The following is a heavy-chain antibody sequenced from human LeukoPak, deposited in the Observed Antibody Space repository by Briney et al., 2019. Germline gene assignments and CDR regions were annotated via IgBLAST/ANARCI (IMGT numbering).Heavy chain of an antibody. J-gene: IGHJ4*02. V-gene: IGHV1-69*13. CDR2: IIPIFGTA. D-gene: IGHD3-22*01. Sequence: SVKVSCKASGGTFSSYAISWVRQAPGQGLEWMGGIIPIFGTANYAQKFQGRVTITADESTSTAYMELSSLRSEDTAVYYCARVSPYYYDSSGYFDWCQGTLVTVSS. CDR1: GGTFSSYA. CDR3: ARVSPYYYDSSGYFD.